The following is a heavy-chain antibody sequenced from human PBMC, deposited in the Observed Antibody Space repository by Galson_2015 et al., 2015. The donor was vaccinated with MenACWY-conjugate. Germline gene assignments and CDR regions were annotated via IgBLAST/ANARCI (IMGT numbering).Heavy chain of an antibody. Sequence: SLRLSCAASGFTFDDYAMHWVRQAPGKGLEWVSGISWNSGSIGYADSVKGRFTISRDNAKNSLYLQMNSLRAEDTALYYCAKDMASIVGATTADDYYHYGMDVWGQGTTVTVSS. D-gene: IGHD1-26*01. V-gene: IGHV3-9*01. CDR2: ISWNSGSI. J-gene: IGHJ6*02. CDR3: AKDMASIVGATTADDYYHYGMDV. CDR1: GFTFDDYA.